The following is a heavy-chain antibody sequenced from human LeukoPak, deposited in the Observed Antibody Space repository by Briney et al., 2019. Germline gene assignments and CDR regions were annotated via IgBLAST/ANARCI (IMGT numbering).Heavy chain of an antibody. CDR2: IRYDGSNK. V-gene: IGHV3-30*02. D-gene: IGHD2-15*01. CDR3: YCSGGNA. J-gene: IGHJ6*04. CDR1: GFTFSSYG. Sequence: QAGGSLRLSCAASGFTFSSYGMHWVRQAPGKGLEWVAFIRYDGSNKYYADSVKGRFTISRDNSKNTLYLQMNSLRAEDTAVYYAYCSGGNAWGKGTTVTISS.